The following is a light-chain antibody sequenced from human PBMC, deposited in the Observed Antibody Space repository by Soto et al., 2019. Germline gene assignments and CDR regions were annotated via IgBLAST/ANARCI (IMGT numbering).Light chain of an antibody. Sequence: QSALTQPASVSGSPGQSIAISCTGTSSDVGGYYSVSWYQQHPGKAPKLVIYDVSNRPSGVSNRFSGSKSGNTASLTIYGLQAEDEADYYCSSYTSSSTRVFVGGTKLTVL. CDR2: DVS. V-gene: IGLV2-14*01. CDR1: SSDVGGYYS. J-gene: IGLJ2*01. CDR3: SSYTSSSTRV.